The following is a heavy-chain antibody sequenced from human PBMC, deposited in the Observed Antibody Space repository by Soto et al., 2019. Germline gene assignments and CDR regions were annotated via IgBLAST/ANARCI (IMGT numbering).Heavy chain of an antibody. CDR1: GVSISSGY. CDR3: ATSNTTCPGCYS. J-gene: IGHJ5*02. CDR2: ISHSGLR. Sequence: SETLSLTCIVSGVSISSGYCTRIRQSPGKGPEWIGYISHSGLRHYRASLQSRLTMSVETSKNQFSLNLTSVTAADTAIYYCATSNTTCPGCYSWGQGTLVTVSS. V-gene: IGHV4-59*01. D-gene: IGHD2-2*01.